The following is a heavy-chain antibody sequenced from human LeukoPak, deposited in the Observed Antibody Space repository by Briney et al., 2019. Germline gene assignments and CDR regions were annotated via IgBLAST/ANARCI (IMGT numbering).Heavy chain of an antibody. Sequence: PSGTLSLTCTVSGGSISSSSYYWGWIRQPPGKGLEWIGSIYYSGNTYYNPSLKSRVTISGDTSKNQFSLKLSSVTAADTAVYYCARIPGTTSFNYYYGMDVWGQGTTVTVSS. J-gene: IGHJ6*02. V-gene: IGHV4-39*01. CDR3: ARIPGTTSFNYYYGMDV. CDR1: GGSISSSSYY. CDR2: IYYSGNT. D-gene: IGHD1-7*01.